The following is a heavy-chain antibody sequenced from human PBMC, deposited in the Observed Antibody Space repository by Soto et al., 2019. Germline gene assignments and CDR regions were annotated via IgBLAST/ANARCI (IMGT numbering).Heavy chain of an antibody. Sequence: ASVKVSCKASGYTFTSYAMHWVRQAPGQRLEWMGWINAGNGNTKYSQKFQGRVSITRDTSASTAYMELSSLRSEDTAVYYCARAYYDILTDNHHYLLAFCGQGTTVTVSS. CDR2: INAGNGNT. CDR1: GYTFTSYA. V-gene: IGHV1-3*01. CDR3: ARAYYDILTDNHHYLLAF. J-gene: IGHJ6*02. D-gene: IGHD3-9*01.